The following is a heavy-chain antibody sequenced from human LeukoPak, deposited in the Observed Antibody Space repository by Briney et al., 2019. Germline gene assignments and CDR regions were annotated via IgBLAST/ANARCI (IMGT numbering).Heavy chain of an antibody. D-gene: IGHD6-13*01. J-gene: IGHJ4*02. CDR2: IIPIFGTA. V-gene: IGHV1-69*13. Sequence: SVKVSCKASGGTFSSYAISWVRQAPGQGLEWMGGIIPIFGTANYAQKFQGRVTITADESTSTAYMELSSLRSEDTAVYCCASSIAAAGLDYWGQGTLVTVSS. CDR1: GGTFSSYA. CDR3: ASSIAAAGLDY.